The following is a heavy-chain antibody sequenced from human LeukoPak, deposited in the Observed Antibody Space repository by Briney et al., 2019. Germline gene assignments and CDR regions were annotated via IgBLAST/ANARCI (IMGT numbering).Heavy chain of an antibody. CDR2: ISYDGSNK. J-gene: IGHJ4*02. V-gene: IGHV3-30-3*01. CDR1: GFTFSSYA. CDR3: AREEGIAVAGRGFDY. D-gene: IGHD6-19*01. Sequence: GGSLRLSCAASGFTFSSYAMHWVRQAPGKGLEWVAVISYDGSNKYYADSVKGRFTISRDNSKNTLYLQMNSLRAEDTAVYYCAREEGIAVAGRGFDYWGQGTPVTVSS.